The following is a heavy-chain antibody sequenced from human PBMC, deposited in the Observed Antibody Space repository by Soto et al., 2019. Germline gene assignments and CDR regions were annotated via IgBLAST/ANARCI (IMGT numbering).Heavy chain of an antibody. CDR2: INAGNGNT. CDR1: GYTFTSYA. D-gene: IGHD2-15*01. CDR3: ARGPGGPVGPGDY. Sequence: QVQLVQSGAEVKKPGASVKVSCKASGYTFTSYAMHWVLQAPGQRLEWMGWINAGNGNTKYSQKFQGRVTITRDTSASTAYMELSSLRSEDTAVYYCARGPGGPVGPGDYWGQGTLVTVSS. J-gene: IGHJ4*02. V-gene: IGHV1-3*01.